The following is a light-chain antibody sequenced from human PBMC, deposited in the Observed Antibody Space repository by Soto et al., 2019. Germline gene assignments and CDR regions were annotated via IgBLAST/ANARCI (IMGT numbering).Light chain of an antibody. CDR1: QDISNY. V-gene: IGKV1-33*01. CDR2: DAS. CDR3: QQSSNRPRT. J-gene: IGKJ3*01. Sequence: DIQMTQSPSSLSASVGDRVTITCQASQDISNYLDWYQQKPGKAPKLLIYDASNLATGVPSRFSGSGSGTDFTLTISSLQPEDFATYYCQQSSNRPRTFGPGTKVHVK.